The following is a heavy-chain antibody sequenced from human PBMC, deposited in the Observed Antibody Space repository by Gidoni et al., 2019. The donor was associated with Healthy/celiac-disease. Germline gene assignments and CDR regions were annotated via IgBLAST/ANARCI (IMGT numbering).Heavy chain of an antibody. CDR2: ISSSSSTI. J-gene: IGHJ2*01. V-gene: IGHV3-48*02. CDR1: GFTFSSYS. Sequence: EVQLVESGGGLVQPGGSLRLSCAASGFTFSSYSMNWVRPAPGKGLEWVSYISSSSSTIYYADSVKGRFTISRDNAKNSLYLQMNSLRDEDTAVYYCARDKPSGGYYYDSSGYYRNTNWYFDLWGRGTLVTVSS. D-gene: IGHD3-22*01. CDR3: ARDKPSGGYYYDSSGYYRNTNWYFDL.